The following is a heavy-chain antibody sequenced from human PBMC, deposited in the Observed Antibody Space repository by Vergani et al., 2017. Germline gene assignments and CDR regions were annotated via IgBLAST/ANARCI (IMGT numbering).Heavy chain of an antibody. Sequence: QVQLQESGPGLVKPSETLALTCTVSGGSIRRSYWSWIRQSPGRGLEWIGFIYYTGTTNQNPSLASRVTISFDTSKNQVSLRLSSVTTADTAVYYRARYAWVEAPSRGHFYYWGQGTLVTVSS. CDR2: IYYTGTT. D-gene: IGHD5-24*01. CDR1: GGSIRRSY. J-gene: IGHJ4*02. CDR3: ARYAWVEAPSRGHFYY. V-gene: IGHV4-59*01.